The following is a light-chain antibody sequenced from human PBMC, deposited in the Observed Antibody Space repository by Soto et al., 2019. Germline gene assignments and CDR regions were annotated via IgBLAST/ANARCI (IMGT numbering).Light chain of an antibody. Sequence: QAVLTQPPSASGTPGQRVTISCSGSSSNIGSNYVYWYQQLPGTAPKLLIYRNNQRPSGVPDRFSGSKSGTSASLAISGLRSEDEADYYCAAWDDSLNPWVFGGGTKLTVL. CDR3: AAWDDSLNPWV. J-gene: IGLJ3*02. CDR2: RNN. CDR1: SSNIGSNY. V-gene: IGLV1-47*01.